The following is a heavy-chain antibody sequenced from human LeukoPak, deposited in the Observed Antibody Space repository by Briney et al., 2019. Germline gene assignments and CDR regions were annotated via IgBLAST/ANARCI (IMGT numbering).Heavy chain of an antibody. CDR1: GFTLSSYS. D-gene: IGHD3-3*02. CDR2: LISSSSYI. CDR3: ARDHFWSGYYTPWFDP. J-gene: IGHJ5*02. V-gene: IGHV3-21*01. Sequence: GGVLRLSCGAPGFTLSSYSMKWGRPAPGEGVGWGSSLISSSSYIYFADSMKGRFTISRDNAKNSLYLQMNSLRAEDTAVYYCARDHFWSGYYTPWFDPWGQGTLVTVSS.